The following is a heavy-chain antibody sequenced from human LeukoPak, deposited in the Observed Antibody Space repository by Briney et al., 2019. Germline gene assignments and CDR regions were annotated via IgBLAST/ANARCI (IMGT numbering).Heavy chain of an antibody. Sequence: GGSLRLSCGASGFIFSNYAMSWVRQAPGKGLEWVSAISGSGVYTYYADSVKGRFTISRDNSKNTLYLQMNSLRAEDTAVYYCAISMVRGADEFWGQGTLVTVSS. V-gene: IGHV3-23*01. CDR1: GFIFSNYA. D-gene: IGHD3-10*01. CDR2: ISGSGVYT. J-gene: IGHJ4*02. CDR3: AISMVRGADEF.